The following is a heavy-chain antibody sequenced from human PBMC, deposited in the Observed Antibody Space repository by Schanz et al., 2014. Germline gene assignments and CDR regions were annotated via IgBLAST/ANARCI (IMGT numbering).Heavy chain of an antibody. CDR2: INAHSGNT. D-gene: IGHD1-26*01. J-gene: IGHJ3*02. V-gene: IGHV1-18*01. CDR1: GYIFGSHG. Sequence: QLMQSGSEVRKPGASVKVSCKASGYIFGSHGMTWVRQAPGQGPELMGWINAHSGNTHYAQKCQGRVSMTRDAATTTVHLELTRLRTEDTAIYYCARVHSASYGDSSHGAFDIWGQGTMVTVSS. CDR3: ARVHSASYGDSSHGAFDI.